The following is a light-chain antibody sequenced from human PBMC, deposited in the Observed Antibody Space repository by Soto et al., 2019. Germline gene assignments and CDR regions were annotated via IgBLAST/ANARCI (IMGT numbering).Light chain of an antibody. CDR2: DNN. CDR1: SSNIGNNY. Sequence: QSVLTQPPSVSAAPGQKVTISCSGSSSNIGNNYVSWYQQLPGTAPKLLIYDNNKRPSGIPDRFSGSKSGTSATLGITGLQTGDEADYYCGTWDSNLSAYVFGTGTKLTVL. CDR3: GTWDSNLSAYV. J-gene: IGLJ1*01. V-gene: IGLV1-51*01.